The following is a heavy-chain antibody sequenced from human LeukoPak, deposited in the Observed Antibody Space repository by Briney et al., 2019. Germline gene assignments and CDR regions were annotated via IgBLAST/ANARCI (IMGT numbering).Heavy chain of an antibody. CDR2: ISYDGSNQ. D-gene: IGHD3-10*01. V-gene: IGHV3-30*03. CDR1: GFTFSSYG. Sequence: GGSLRLSCAASGFTFSSYGMHWIRQAPGKGLEWVAVISYDGSNQYYTDSVKGRFTISRDNSKNTLYLQMNSLRAEDTAVYYCAPRISMVRGVIPLGVWGKGTTVTISS. CDR3: APRISMVRGVIPLGV. J-gene: IGHJ6*04.